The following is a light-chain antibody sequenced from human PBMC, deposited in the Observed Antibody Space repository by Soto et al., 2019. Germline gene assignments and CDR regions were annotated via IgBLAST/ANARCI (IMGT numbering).Light chain of an antibody. CDR2: DNN. Sequence: QLVLTQPPSVSGAPGQRVTISCTGSSSNIGAGYDVHWYQQPPGTAPKLLIYDNNNRPSGVPDRFSGSKSGTSASLAIAGLQAEDEGAYYCQTYDSNLSGDVVFGGGTQLTVL. CDR3: QTYDSNLSGDVV. V-gene: IGLV1-40*01. J-gene: IGLJ2*01. CDR1: SSNIGAGYD.